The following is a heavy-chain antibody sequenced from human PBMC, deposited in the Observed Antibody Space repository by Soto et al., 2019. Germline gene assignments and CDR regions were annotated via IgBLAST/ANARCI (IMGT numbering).Heavy chain of an antibody. Sequence: GRSLRLSCAASGFTFSRYYMSWIRQAPGKGMEWLAHITTDGSERYYVDSVKGRFTISRNNADNSLYLQMNSLRASDTAPYYCARHRNAGWFDTRGQGTPVAVSS. CDR2: ITTDGSER. J-gene: IGHJ5*02. CDR1: GFTFSRYY. V-gene: IGHV3-7*03. CDR3: ARHRNAGWFDT.